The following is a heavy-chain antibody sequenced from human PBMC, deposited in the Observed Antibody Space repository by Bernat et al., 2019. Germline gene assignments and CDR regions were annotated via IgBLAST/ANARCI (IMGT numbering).Heavy chain of an antibody. D-gene: IGHD2-8*02. CDR1: GFTFSNYG. J-gene: IGHJ4*02. Sequence: QVQLVESGGGVVQPGRSLRLSCEASGFTFSNYGMHWVRQAPGKGLEWVAVVSYDGNNKYYGDSVKGRFTISRDNSKNTLYLQMNSMRAEDTAIYYCARGLVSAGHRGYFDYWGQGTLVTVSS. CDR3: ARGLVSAGHRGYFDY. CDR2: VSYDGNNK. V-gene: IGHV3-30*03.